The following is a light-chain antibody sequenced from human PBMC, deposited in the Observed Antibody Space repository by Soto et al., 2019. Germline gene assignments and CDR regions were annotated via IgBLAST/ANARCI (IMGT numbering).Light chain of an antibody. Sequence: LVLTQSPGTLSLSPGERATLSCRASQSVGSDLLAWYQQKPGQAPRLLISSDSRRASGIPDRFSGSGSGTDFTSTISRLEAEDSAVYWCQQYKTSPTFGGGTKAEIK. CDR1: QSVGSDL. CDR2: SDS. J-gene: IGKJ4*01. V-gene: IGKV3-20*01. CDR3: QQYKTSPT.